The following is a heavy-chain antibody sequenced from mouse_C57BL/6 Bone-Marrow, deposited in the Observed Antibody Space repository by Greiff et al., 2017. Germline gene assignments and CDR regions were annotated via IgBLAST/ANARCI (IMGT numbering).Heavy chain of an antibody. D-gene: IGHD1-1*01. CDR2: INPSNGGT. Sequence: VQLQQPGTELVKPGASVKLSCKASGYTFTSYWMHWVKQRPGQGLEWIGNINPSNGGTNYNEKFKSKATLTVDKSSSTAYMQLSILTSQDSAVYYCASPDIYYYGSSYVGNAMDYWGQGASVTVAS. V-gene: IGHV1-53*01. CDR3: ASPDIYYYGSSYVGNAMDY. CDR1: GYTFTSYW. J-gene: IGHJ4*01.